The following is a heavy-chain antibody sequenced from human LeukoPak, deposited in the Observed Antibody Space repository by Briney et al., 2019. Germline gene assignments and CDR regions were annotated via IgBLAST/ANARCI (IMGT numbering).Heavy chain of an antibody. CDR2: IIPIFGTA. CDR1: GGTFSSYT. Sequence: SVKVSCKASGGTFSSYTISWVRQAPGQGLEWMGGIIPIFGTANYAQKFQDRVTITTDESTSTAYMELSSLRSEDTAVYYCARDFPFYCSSTSCNSPWWFDPWGQGTLVTVSS. V-gene: IGHV1-69*05. CDR3: ARDFPFYCSSTSCNSPWWFDP. D-gene: IGHD2-2*01. J-gene: IGHJ5*02.